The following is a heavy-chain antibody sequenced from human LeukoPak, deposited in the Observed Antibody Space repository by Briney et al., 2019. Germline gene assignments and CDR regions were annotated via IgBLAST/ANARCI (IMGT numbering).Heavy chain of an antibody. J-gene: IGHJ6*02. D-gene: IGHD6-13*01. CDR3: ARARGYSSSWYEPRYYYYGMDV. Sequence: ASVKVSCKASGGTFSSYAISWVRQAPGQGLEWMGRIIPILGIANYAQKFQGRVTITADKSTSTAYMELSSLRSEDTAVYYCARARGYSSSWYEPRYYYYGMDVWGQGTTVTVSS. CDR2: IIPILGIA. V-gene: IGHV1-69*04. CDR1: GGTFSSYA.